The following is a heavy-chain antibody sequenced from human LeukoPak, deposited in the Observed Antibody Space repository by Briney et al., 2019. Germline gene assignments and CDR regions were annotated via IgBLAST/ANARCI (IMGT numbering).Heavy chain of an antibody. CDR3: SGRDSSRNPWAY. D-gene: IGHD2-2*01. Sequence: GGSLRLSCAASGFTFSSYWMSWVRQAPGKGLEWVANIRPDGSDKYYVDSVKGRFTISRDNGKNLVYLEMNSLRVEDTAVYYCSGRDSSRNPWAYWGQGTLVSVSS. V-gene: IGHV3-7*01. CDR2: IRPDGSDK. CDR1: GFTFSSYW. J-gene: IGHJ4*02.